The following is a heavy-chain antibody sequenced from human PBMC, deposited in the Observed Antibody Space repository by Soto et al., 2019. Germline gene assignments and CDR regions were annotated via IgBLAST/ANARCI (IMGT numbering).Heavy chain of an antibody. CDR2: INHSGST. CDR1: GGSFSGYY. V-gene: IGHV4-34*01. CDR3: ARVPTQDSIAVADADAGIDY. Sequence: SETLSLTCAVYGGSFSGYYWSWIRQPPGKWLEWIGEINHSGSTNYNPSLKSRVTISVDTSKNQFSLKLSSVTAADTAVYYCARVPTQDSIAVADADAGIDYWGQGTLVTVSS. D-gene: IGHD6-19*01. J-gene: IGHJ4*02.